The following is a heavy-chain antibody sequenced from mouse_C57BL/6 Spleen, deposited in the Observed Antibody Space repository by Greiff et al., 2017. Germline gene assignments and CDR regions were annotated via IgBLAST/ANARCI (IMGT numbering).Heavy chain of an antibody. J-gene: IGHJ2*01. CDR1: GYTFTSYW. CDR2: IYPGSGST. V-gene: IGHV1-55*01. Sequence: QVQLQQPGAELVKPGASVKMSCKASGYTFTSYWITWVKQRPGQGLEWLGDIYPGSGSTNYNEKFTSKATLAVDTSSSPAYMQLSSLTSEDSAVYDCASPPAGDFGDWGQGTTLTVSA. D-gene: IGHD1-1*02. CDR3: ASPPAGDFGD.